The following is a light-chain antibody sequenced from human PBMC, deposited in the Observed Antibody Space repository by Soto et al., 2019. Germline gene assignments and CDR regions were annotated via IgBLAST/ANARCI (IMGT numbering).Light chain of an antibody. CDR3: QQYNNWPPWT. Sequence: EIVMTQSPATLSVSPGERATLSCRASQSVSSNLAWYQQKPGPAPRLLIYGASTRATGIPDRFSGSGSGTEFTLTISSLKSEGFAVCYYQQYNNWPPWTFGQGTKVEIK. CDR1: QSVSSN. V-gene: IGKV3-15*01. J-gene: IGKJ1*01. CDR2: GAS.